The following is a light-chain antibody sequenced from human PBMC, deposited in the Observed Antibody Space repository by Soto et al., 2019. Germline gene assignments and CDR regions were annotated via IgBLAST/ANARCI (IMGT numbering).Light chain of an antibody. J-gene: IGKJ3*01. CDR2: GAS. Sequence: EAVLTQSPATLSVSPGERATLSCRASLSVGSNLAWYQQRPGQAPRLLIYGASTRATGIPVRISGSGSGTEFTLTISSLQSEDFAVYYCQQYNKWPLFTFGPGTRVDMK. CDR3: QQYNKWPLFT. V-gene: IGKV3-15*01. CDR1: LSVGSN.